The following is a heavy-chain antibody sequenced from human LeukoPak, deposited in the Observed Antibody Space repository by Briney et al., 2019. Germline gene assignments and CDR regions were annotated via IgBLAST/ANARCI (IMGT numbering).Heavy chain of an antibody. Sequence: TSETLSLTCTVSGGSISSYYWSWIRQPPGKGLQWIEYIHYSGSTNYNPSLKSRLTISVDTSKNQFSLKLSSVTAADTAMYYCARYRGASGYHFDYWGQGTLVTVSS. CDR2: IHYSGST. V-gene: IGHV4-59*12. J-gene: IGHJ4*02. D-gene: IGHD5-12*01. CDR3: ARYRGASGYHFDY. CDR1: GGSISSYY.